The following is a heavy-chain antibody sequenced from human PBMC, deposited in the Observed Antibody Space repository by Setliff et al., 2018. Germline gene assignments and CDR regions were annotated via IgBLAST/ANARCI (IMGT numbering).Heavy chain of an antibody. D-gene: IGHD6-19*01. CDR3: ARGGGYNSGSYQGGFYYMDV. Sequence: KPSETLSLTCAVYGGSFSDYHWSWIRQTTGKGLEWIGKINHSGSSTYNPSLKSRVTISLYTSKSQFSLTLSPVTAADTAVYYCARGGGYNSGSYQGGFYYMDVWGKGTTVTVSS. V-gene: IGHV4-34*01. J-gene: IGHJ6*03. CDR1: GGSFSDYH. CDR2: INHSGSS.